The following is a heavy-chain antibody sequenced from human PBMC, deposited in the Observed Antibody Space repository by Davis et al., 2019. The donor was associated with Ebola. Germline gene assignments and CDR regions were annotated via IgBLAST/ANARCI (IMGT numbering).Heavy chain of an antibody. CDR2: TSAFSGNT. D-gene: IGHD4-17*01. Sequence: AASVKVSCKASGYTFTSYGISWVRQAPGQGLEWMGWTSAFSGNTNYAQKLQGRVTMTTDTSTSTAYMELRSLRSDDTAVYYCARRGYGDYGAFWGQGTLVTVSS. CDR1: GYTFTSYG. J-gene: IGHJ4*02. V-gene: IGHV1-18*01. CDR3: ARRGYGDYGAF.